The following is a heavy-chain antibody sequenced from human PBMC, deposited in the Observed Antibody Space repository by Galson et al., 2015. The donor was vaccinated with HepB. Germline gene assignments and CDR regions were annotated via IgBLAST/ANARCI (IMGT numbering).Heavy chain of an antibody. CDR2: IKSKTDGGTT. Sequence: SLRLSCAASGFTFSNAWMSWVRQAPGKGLEWVGRIKSKTDGGTTDYAAPVKGRFTISRDDSKNTLYLQMNSLKTEDTAVYYCTTIAAAGTEKYYYYYYGMDVWGQGTTVTVSS. CDR3: TTIAAAGTEKYYYYYYGMDV. CDR1: GFTFSNAW. D-gene: IGHD6-13*01. V-gene: IGHV3-15*01. J-gene: IGHJ6*02.